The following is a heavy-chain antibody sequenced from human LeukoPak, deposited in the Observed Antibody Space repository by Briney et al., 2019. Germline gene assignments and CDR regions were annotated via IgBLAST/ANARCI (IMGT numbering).Heavy chain of an antibody. CDR1: GYTLTELS. J-gene: IGHJ4*02. D-gene: IGHD6-13*01. CDR2: FDPEDGET. Sequence: ASVKVSCKVSGYTLTELSMHWVRQAPGKGLEWMGGFDPEDGETIYAQKFQGRVTMTEDTSTDTAYMELSSLRSEDTAVYYCARIGGAAAGPLLTPDDYWGQGTLVTVSS. V-gene: IGHV1-24*01. CDR3: ARIGGAAAGPLLTPDDY.